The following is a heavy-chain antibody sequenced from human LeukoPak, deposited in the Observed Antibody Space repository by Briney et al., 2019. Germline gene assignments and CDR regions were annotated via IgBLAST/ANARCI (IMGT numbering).Heavy chain of an antibody. D-gene: IGHD1-26*01. CDR2: LNPNSGNT. CDR3: ARSGSYPRRFDY. V-gene: IGHV1-8*01. J-gene: IGHJ4*02. CDR1: GYTFTTSD. Sequence: GASLKVSCKASGYTFTTSDTNWGRHATGQGLEWMGWLNPNSGNTAYAQKFQGRVIMTRNTSKSTAYMELSSLRSEDTAVYYCARSGSYPRRFDYWGQGTLVSVSS.